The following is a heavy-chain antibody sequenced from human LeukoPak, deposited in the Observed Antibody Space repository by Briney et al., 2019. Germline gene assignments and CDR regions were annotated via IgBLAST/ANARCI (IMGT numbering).Heavy chain of an antibody. D-gene: IGHD5-24*01. Sequence: SETLSLTCAVYGGSFSGYYWSWIRQPPGKGLEWIGEINHSGSTNYNPSLKSRVTISVDTSKNQFSLKLSSVTAADTAVYYRASQFGDGYNVPLHYWGQGTLVTVSS. J-gene: IGHJ4*02. V-gene: IGHV4-34*01. CDR2: INHSGST. CDR3: ASQFGDGYNVPLHY. CDR1: GGSFSGYY.